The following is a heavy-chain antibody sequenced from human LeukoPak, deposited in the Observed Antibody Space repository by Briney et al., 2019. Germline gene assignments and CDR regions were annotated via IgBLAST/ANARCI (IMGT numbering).Heavy chain of an antibody. CDR3: ARLSYDFWSGVWEGYYMDV. CDR1: GFTFSSYW. D-gene: IGHD3-3*01. Sequence: GGSLRLSCAASGFTFSSYWMTWVRQAPGKGLEWVANIGEDGSEKYYVDSVKGRFTISRDNAKNSLYLQVNSLRAEDTAVYYCARLSYDFWSGVWEGYYMDVWGKGTTVTVSS. CDR2: IGEDGSEK. V-gene: IGHV3-7*01. J-gene: IGHJ6*03.